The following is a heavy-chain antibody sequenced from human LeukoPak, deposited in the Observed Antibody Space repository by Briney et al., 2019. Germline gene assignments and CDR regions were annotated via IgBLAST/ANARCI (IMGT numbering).Heavy chain of an antibody. Sequence: ASVKVSCKASGYTFTSYYMHWVRQAPGQGLEWMGIINPSGGSTSYAQKFQGRVTMTRDMSTSTVYMELSSLRSEDTAVYYCARSRRYCSGGSCYTTDLFDYWGQGTLVTASS. CDR1: GYTFTSYY. D-gene: IGHD2-15*01. V-gene: IGHV1-46*01. CDR3: ARSRRYCSGGSCYTTDLFDY. CDR2: INPSGGST. J-gene: IGHJ4*02.